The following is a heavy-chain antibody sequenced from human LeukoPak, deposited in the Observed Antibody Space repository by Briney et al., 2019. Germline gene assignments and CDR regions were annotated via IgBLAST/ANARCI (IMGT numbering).Heavy chain of an antibody. CDR2: IYPADSDT. J-gene: IGHJ4*02. D-gene: IGHD3-10*01. Sequence: GESLKISCQVSGYSFINYWIGWVRQMPGKGLESMGIIYPADSDTTYSPSFQGQVTISADKSISTVYLQWSSLKASDTAMYYCARRPGSFDSWGQGTLVTVSS. V-gene: IGHV5-51*01. CDR1: GYSFINYW. CDR3: ARRPGSFDS.